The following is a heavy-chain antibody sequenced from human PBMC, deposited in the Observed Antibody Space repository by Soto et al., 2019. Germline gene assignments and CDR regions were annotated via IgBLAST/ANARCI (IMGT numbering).Heavy chain of an antibody. CDR3: ARIHSGYDSTNWFDP. D-gene: IGHD5-12*01. J-gene: IGHJ5*02. Sequence: SGPTLVNPTQTLTLTCTFSWFSLSTSGMCVSWIRQPPGKALEWLARIDWDDDKYYSTSLKTRLTISKDTSKNQVVLTMTNMDPVDTATYYCARIHSGYDSTNWFDPWGQGTLVTVS. CDR1: WFSLSTSGMC. CDR2: IDWDDDK. V-gene: IGHV2-70*11.